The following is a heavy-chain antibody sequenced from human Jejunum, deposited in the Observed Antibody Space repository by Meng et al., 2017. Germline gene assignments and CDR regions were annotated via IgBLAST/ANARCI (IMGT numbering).Heavy chain of an antibody. CDR1: GFTSSNYW. V-gene: IGHV3-74*01. Sequence: GESLKISCEASGFTSSNYWMHWVRQAPGKGLVWGSCINSGGSTTNYADSVKGRFTISRDNAKNTLYLQMNSLRAEDTAVYYCARAPGRWLQSKFDIWGQGTMVTVSS. D-gene: IGHD5-24*01. CDR3: ARAPGRWLQSKFDI. CDR2: INSGGSTT. J-gene: IGHJ3*02.